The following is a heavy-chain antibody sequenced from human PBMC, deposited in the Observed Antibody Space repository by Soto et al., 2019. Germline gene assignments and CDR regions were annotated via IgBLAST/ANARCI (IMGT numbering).Heavy chain of an antibody. Sequence: GGSLRLSCSASGFTFSSYAMHWVRQAPGKGLEWVSAISSDGSGTTYADSVKGRFTISRDNARNSLSLQMTSLRAEDTAVYYCARQAFWGQGTLVTAPQ. CDR2: ISSDGSGT. J-gene: IGHJ4*02. CDR1: GFTFSSYA. CDR3: ARQAF. V-gene: IGHV3-64*04.